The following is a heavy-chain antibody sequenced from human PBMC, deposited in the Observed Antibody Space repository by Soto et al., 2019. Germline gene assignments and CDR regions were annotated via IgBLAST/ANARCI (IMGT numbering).Heavy chain of an antibody. V-gene: IGHV3-43*01. CDR3: AKDSVGSSWWSGSYYAMAV. CDR2: ISWDGGTT. J-gene: IGHJ6*02. Sequence: EVQLVESGGVVVQPGGSLRLSCAASGFTFDDYTMHWVRQAPGKGLEWVSLISWDGGTTYYADSVKGRFTISRDNSKNSLYLQMNSLRTEDTALYYCAKDSVGSSWWSGSYYAMAVWGQGTTVTVAS. CDR1: GFTFDDYT. D-gene: IGHD6-13*01.